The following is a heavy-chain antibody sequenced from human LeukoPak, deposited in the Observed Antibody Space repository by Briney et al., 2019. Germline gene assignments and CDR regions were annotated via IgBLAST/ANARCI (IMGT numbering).Heavy chain of an antibody. D-gene: IGHD2-15*01. CDR1: GGSISSYY. CDR2: IYYSGST. CDR3: AGGGYDPHYYYYGMDV. V-gene: IGHV4-59*08. J-gene: IGHJ6*02. Sequence: ASETLSLTCTVSGGSISSYYWSWIRQPPGKGLEWIGYIYYSGSTNYNPSLESRVTISVDTSKNQFSLKLSSVTAADTAVYYCAGGGYDPHYYYYGMDVWGQGTTVTVSS.